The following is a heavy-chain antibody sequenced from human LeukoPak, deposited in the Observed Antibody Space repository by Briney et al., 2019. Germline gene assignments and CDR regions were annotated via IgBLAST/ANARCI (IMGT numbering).Heavy chain of an antibody. J-gene: IGHJ4*02. Sequence: PGGSLRLSCAASGFTFSDYYMSWIRHAPGKGLEWVSYISSSGSTIYYADSVKGRFTISRDNAKNSLYPQMNSLRAEDTAVYYCARDGNYYDSSGYQNHDYWGQGTLVTVSS. CDR2: ISSSGSTI. CDR1: GFTFSDYY. CDR3: ARDGNYYDSSGYQNHDY. V-gene: IGHV3-11*01. D-gene: IGHD3-22*01.